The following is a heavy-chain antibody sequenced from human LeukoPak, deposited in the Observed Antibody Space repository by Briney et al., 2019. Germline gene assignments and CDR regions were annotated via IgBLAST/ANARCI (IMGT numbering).Heavy chain of an antibody. Sequence: GESLRLSCEVSGFTFSSYDMHWVRQTTGKGLEWVSGIGTTGDTHYPDSVKGRFTVSRENAKNSLYLQMNSLRAGDTAVYYCARGKRYSSSWFYNRFDPWGQGTLVTVSS. D-gene: IGHD6-13*01. V-gene: IGHV3-13*01. CDR2: IGTTGDT. J-gene: IGHJ5*02. CDR1: GFTFSSYD. CDR3: ARGKRYSSSWFYNRFDP.